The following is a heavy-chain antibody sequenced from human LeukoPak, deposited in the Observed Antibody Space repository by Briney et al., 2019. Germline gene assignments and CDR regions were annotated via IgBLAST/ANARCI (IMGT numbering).Heavy chain of an antibody. CDR1: GFTFSRNG. CDR3: AKDRRAGSYDY. Sequence: GGTLRLSCAASGFTFSRNGMTWVRQAPGKGLEWVSAISGSGGSTYYADSVKGRFTISRDNSKDTLYLQMNSLRAEDTAVYYCAKDRRAGSYDYWGQGTLVTVSS. J-gene: IGHJ4*02. D-gene: IGHD3-10*01. CDR2: ISGSGGST. V-gene: IGHV3-23*01.